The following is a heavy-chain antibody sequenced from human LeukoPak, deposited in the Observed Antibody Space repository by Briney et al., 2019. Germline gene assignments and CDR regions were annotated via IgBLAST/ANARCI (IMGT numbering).Heavy chain of an antibody. D-gene: IGHD1-26*01. Sequence: ASVTVSFKASGYTFTDYYMHWVRQAAGQGLEWMGWINPNSGGTKYAQKFQGRVTMTSDTSISTAYMELSRLRSDDTAVYYCARVLAAPISLYSGSAIDYWGQGTLVTVSS. CDR3: ARVLAAPISLYSGSAIDY. J-gene: IGHJ4*02. V-gene: IGHV1-2*02. CDR2: INPNSGGT. CDR1: GYTFTDYY.